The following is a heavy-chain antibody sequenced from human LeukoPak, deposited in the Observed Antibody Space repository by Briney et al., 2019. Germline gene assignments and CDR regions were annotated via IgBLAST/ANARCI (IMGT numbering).Heavy chain of an antibody. CDR1: GFTFSSYY. J-gene: IGHJ4*02. CDR3: ARDTYYDFWSGYYSGGLDY. CDR2: IKQDGSEK. Sequence: PGGSLRLSCAASGFTFSSYYMSWVRQAPGKGLEWVANIKQDGSEKYYVDSVKGRFTISRDNAKNSLYLQMNSLRAEDTAVYYCARDTYYDFWSGYYSGGLDYWGQGTLVTVSS. V-gene: IGHV3-7*01. D-gene: IGHD3-3*01.